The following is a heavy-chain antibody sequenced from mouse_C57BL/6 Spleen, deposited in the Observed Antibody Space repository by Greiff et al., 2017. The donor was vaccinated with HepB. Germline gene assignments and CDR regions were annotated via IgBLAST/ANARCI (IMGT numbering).Heavy chain of an antibody. CDR2: IYPGNSDT. D-gene: IGHD2-1*01. J-gene: IGHJ2*01. Sequence: EVQLQQSGTVLARPGASVKMSCKTSGYTFTSYWMHWVKQRPGQGLEWIGAIYPGNSDTSYNQKFKGKAKLTAVTSASTAYMELSSLTNEDSAVYYCTKEIYYANFDYWGQGTTLTVSS. CDR3: TKEIYYANFDY. CDR1: GYTFTSYW. V-gene: IGHV1-5*01.